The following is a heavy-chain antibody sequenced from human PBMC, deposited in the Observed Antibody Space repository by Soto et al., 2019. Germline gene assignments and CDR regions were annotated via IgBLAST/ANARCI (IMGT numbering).Heavy chain of an antibody. J-gene: IGHJ5*02. V-gene: IGHV4-59*01. Sequence: SETLSLTCTVSGGSISSYYWSWIRQPAGKGLEWIGYIYYSGSTNYNPSLKSRVTISVDTSKNQFSLKLSSVTAADTAVYYCARGSQSPLRYYDFWSGYMDWFDPWGQGTLVTVSS. CDR1: GGSISSYY. D-gene: IGHD3-3*01. CDR3: ARGSQSPLRYYDFWSGYMDWFDP. CDR2: IYYSGST.